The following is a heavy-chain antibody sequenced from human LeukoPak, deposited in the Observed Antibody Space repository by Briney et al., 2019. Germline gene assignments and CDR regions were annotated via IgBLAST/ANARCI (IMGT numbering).Heavy chain of an antibody. V-gene: IGHV3-23*01. D-gene: IGHD3-10*01. CDR1: GFTFSSYA. J-gene: IGHJ4*02. Sequence: PGGSLRLSCAASGFTFSSYAMSWVRQAPGKGLEWVSAISGSGGNTYYADSVKGRFTISRDNSKNTLYLQMNSLRAEDTAVYYCAKDTQPFTMVRGGLDYWGQGTLVTVSS. CDR2: ISGSGGNT. CDR3: AKDTQPFTMVRGGLDY.